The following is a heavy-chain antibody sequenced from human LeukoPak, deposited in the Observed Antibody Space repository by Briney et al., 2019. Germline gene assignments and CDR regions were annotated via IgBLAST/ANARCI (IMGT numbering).Heavy chain of an antibody. Sequence: GASVKVSCKASGYTFTSYYMHWVRQAPGQGLEWMGIINPSGGSTSYAQRFRGRVTMTRDTSTSTVYMELSSLRSEDTAVYYCARDPLSRSGRSHYYYGMDVWGQGTTVTVSS. J-gene: IGHJ6*02. V-gene: IGHV1-46*01. CDR2: INPSGGST. CDR1: GYTFTSYY. CDR3: ARDPLSRSGRSHYYYGMDV.